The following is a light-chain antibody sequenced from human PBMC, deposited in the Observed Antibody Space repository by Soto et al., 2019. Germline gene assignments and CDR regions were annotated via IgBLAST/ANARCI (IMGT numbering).Light chain of an antibody. CDR3: QQANSFPLT. V-gene: IGKV1-12*01. J-gene: IGKJ4*01. CDR1: QGISNW. Sequence: DIQMTQSPSSVSASVGDRVSITCRASQGISNWLAWYQQKQGRAPKLLIYTGSSLQSGVPSRFSVTGSGTDFTLTISSLQPEDVATYYCQQANSFPLTFGGGTKVEIK. CDR2: TGS.